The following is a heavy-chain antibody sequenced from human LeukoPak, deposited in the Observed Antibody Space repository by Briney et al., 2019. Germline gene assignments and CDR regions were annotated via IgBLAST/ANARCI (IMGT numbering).Heavy chain of an antibody. D-gene: IGHD4-17*01. CDR2: FDPEDGET. J-gene: IGHJ6*03. CDR1: GYTLTELS. V-gene: IGHV1-24*01. Sequence: GASVKVSCKVSGYTLTELSMHWVRQAPGKGLEWMGGFDPEDGETIYAQKFQGRVTMTEDASTDTAYMELSSLRSEDTAVYYCARGGPYGDYYYYYMDVWGKGTTVTVSS. CDR3: ARGGPYGDYYYYYMDV.